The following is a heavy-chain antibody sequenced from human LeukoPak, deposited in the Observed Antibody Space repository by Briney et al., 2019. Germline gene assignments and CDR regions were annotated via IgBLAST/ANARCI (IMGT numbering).Heavy chain of an antibody. CDR1: GLAFSNHW. Sequence: GGSLRLSCAASGLAFSNHWMHWVRHAPGKGLEWVSWINNDGSYAVYADSVRARFTISRDNAKNTLYLQMNSLRPEDTAVYYCARDRPHNWFDPWGQGTLVTVSS. V-gene: IGHV3-74*01. J-gene: IGHJ5*02. CDR2: INNDGSYA. CDR3: ARDRPHNWFDP.